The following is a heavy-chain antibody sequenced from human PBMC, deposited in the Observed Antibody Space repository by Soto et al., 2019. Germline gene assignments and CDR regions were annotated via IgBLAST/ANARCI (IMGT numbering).Heavy chain of an antibody. Sequence: QVALQQWGAGLLKTSQTLSLTCGVHDGSFNDYFWTWIRQSPGKGLEWIGEVHHTGTSYFNPSLKSRVTLSVDTSKSQFSLNLTSVTAADTAIYSCARRKDSSRYYYGMDVWGQGTTVVVS. D-gene: IGHD6-13*01. CDR2: VHHTGTS. CDR1: DGSFNDYF. CDR3: ARRKDSSRYYYGMDV. J-gene: IGHJ6*02. V-gene: IGHV4-34*02.